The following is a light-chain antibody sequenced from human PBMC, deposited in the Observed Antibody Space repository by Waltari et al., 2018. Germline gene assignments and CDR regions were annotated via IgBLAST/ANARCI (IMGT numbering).Light chain of an antibody. J-gene: IGKJ1*01. Sequence: DIQMTPSPSSLSASVGDRVTITCQASRDINNYLNSYQQKPGKAPKLLIYDGSTLETGVPSRFSGSGSGTDFVFTISRLQPEDIATYYCQHYDGVPPWTFGQGTRVDFK. CDR3: QHYDGVPPWT. CDR2: DGS. V-gene: IGKV1-33*01. CDR1: RDINNY.